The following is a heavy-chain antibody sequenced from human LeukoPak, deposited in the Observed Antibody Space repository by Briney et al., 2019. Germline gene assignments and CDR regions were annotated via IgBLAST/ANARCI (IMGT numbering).Heavy chain of an antibody. V-gene: IGHV4-61*02. J-gene: IGHJ4*02. CDR2: IYTSGST. CDR1: GGSISSGSYY. D-gene: IGHD3-10*01. CDR3: ARDPITMVRGVMISYFDY. Sequence: PSETLSLTCTVSGGSISSGSYYWSWIRQPAGKGLEWIGRIYTSGSTNYNPSLKSRVTISVDTSKNQFSLKLSSVTAADTAVYYCARDPITMVRGVMISYFDYWGQGTLVTVSS.